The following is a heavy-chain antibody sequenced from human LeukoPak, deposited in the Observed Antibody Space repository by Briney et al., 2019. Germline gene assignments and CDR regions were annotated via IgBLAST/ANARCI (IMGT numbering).Heavy chain of an antibody. CDR2: ISGSGGAT. CDR1: GFTFSSCA. Sequence: GGSLRLSCAASGFTFSSCAMTWVRQVPGKGLEWVSGISGSGGATYYADSVKGRFTISRDNSKNTLYLQMSSLRAEDTAVYYCARDQTRPPQGGYWGQGTLVTVSS. CDR3: ARDQTRPPQGGY. V-gene: IGHV3-23*01. J-gene: IGHJ4*02. D-gene: IGHD3-16*01.